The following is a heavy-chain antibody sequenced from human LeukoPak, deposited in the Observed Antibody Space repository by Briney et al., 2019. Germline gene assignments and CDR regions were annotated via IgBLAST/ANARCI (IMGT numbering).Heavy chain of an antibody. CDR1: GGSISSGSYY. Sequence: SQTLSLTCTVSGGSISSGSYYWSWIRQPAGKGLEWIGRIYTSGSTNYDPSLKSRVTISVDTSKNQFSLKLSSVTAADTAVYYCARRSLAVADDYWGQGTLVTVSS. CDR2: IYTSGST. D-gene: IGHD6-19*01. V-gene: IGHV4-61*02. J-gene: IGHJ4*02. CDR3: ARRSLAVADDY.